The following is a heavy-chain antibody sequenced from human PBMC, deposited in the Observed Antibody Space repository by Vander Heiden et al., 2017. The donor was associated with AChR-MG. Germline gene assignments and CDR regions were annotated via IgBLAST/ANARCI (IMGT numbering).Heavy chain of an antibody. CDR2: IYHSGST. V-gene: IGHV4-4*02. Sequence: QVQLQASGPGLVKPSGTMSLTCAVSGVSISSSNWGRWVRQPPGKGLEWIGKIYHSGSTNYNPSLKIRVTISVDKSKNQFSLKLSSVTAADTAVYYCAGGAFMVRGYYYYGMDVWGQGTTVTVSS. CDR3: AGGAFMVRGYYYYGMDV. J-gene: IGHJ6*02. CDR1: GVSISSSNW. D-gene: IGHD3-10*01.